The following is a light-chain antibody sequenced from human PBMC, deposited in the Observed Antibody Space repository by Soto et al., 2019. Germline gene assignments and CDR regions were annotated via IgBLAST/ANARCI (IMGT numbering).Light chain of an antibody. Sequence: QSALTQPASVSGSPGQSTTISCTGTSSDIGGYNYVSWYQQLPGEAPKLIIYDVSDRPSGVSTRFSGSKSGNTASRTISGLQAEDEGDYYCSSFTSRHTYVFGTGTKVTVL. J-gene: IGLJ1*01. CDR3: SSFTSRHTYV. CDR1: SSDIGGYNY. CDR2: DVS. V-gene: IGLV2-14*01.